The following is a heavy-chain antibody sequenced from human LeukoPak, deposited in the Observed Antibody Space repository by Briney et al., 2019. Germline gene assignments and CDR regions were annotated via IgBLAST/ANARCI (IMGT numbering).Heavy chain of an antibody. Sequence: SETLSLTCAVYGGSFSGYYWSWIRQTPGKGLEWIGEINHSGSTNYNPSLKSRVTISVDTSKNQFSLKLSSVTAADTAVYYCARHQQLGPGWFDPWGQGTLVTVSS. D-gene: IGHD6-13*01. V-gene: IGHV4-34*01. J-gene: IGHJ5*02. CDR3: ARHQQLGPGWFDP. CDR2: INHSGST. CDR1: GGSFSGYY.